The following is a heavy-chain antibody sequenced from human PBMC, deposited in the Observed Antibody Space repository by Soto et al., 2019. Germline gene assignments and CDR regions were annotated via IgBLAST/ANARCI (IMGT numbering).Heavy chain of an antibody. V-gene: IGHV4-34*01. J-gene: IGHJ5*02. Sequence: PSETLSLTCAVSDGSFSGYYWSWIRQPPGKGLEWIGEINHVGNTNYNPSLKSRVTISVDPSKKQFSLNLSSVTAADTAVYYCASGIRGVGAAGAVAWFDPWGQGTLVTV. CDR3: ASGIRGVGAAGAVAWFDP. CDR1: DGSFSGYY. D-gene: IGHD6-13*01. CDR2: INHVGNT.